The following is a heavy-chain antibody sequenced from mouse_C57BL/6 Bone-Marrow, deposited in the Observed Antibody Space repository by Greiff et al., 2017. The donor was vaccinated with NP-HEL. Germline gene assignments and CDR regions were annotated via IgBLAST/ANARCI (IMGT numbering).Heavy chain of an antibody. D-gene: IGHD1-1*01. Sequence: VQLKQSGPELVKPGASVKISCKASGYSFTGYYMNWVKQSPEKSLEWIGEINPSTGGTTYNQKFKAKATLTVDKSSSTAYMQLKSLTSEDSAVYYCARTPSLSSFAYWGQGTLVTVSA. V-gene: IGHV1-42*01. CDR3: ARTPSLSSFAY. CDR1: GYSFTGYY. CDR2: INPSTGGT. J-gene: IGHJ3*01.